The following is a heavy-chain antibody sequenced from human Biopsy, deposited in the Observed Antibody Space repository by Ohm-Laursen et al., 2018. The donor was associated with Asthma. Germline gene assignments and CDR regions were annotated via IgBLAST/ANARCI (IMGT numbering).Heavy chain of an antibody. J-gene: IGHJ4*02. D-gene: IGHD3-22*01. Sequence: GTLSLTWPVSGGSITSSSYYWGWIRQPPGKGMEWIGSMYHSGSPYYHPSLKSRATISVDTSKNQLPLKMSSVTAADTAVYFCVRHQYSSSWSTFDYWGQGALVTVSS. V-gene: IGHV4-39*01. CDR2: MYHSGSP. CDR3: VRHQYSSSWSTFDY. CDR1: GGSITSSSYY.